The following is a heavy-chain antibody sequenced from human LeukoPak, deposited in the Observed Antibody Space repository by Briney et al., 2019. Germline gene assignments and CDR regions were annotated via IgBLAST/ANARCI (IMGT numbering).Heavy chain of an antibody. J-gene: IGHJ6*04. D-gene: IGHD2-8*01. CDR2: INHSGST. CDR1: GGSFSGYY. Sequence: SETLSLTCAVYGGSFSGYYWSWIRQPPGKGLEWIGEINHSGSTNYNPSLKSRVTISVDTSKNQFSLKLSSVTAADTAVYYCARVVPQSYYYGMDVWGKGTTVTVSS. V-gene: IGHV4-34*01. CDR3: ARVVPQSYYYGMDV.